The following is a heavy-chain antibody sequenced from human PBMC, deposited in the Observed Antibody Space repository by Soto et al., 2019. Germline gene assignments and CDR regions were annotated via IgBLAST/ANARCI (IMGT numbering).Heavy chain of an antibody. CDR3: ARNVAAAGTPFGY. V-gene: IGHV4-59*01. Sequence: PSETLSLTCTASVGSISSYYWSWIRQPPGKGLEWIGYIYYSGSTNYNPSLKSRVTISVDTSKNQFSLKLSSVTAADTAVYYCARNVAAAGTPFGYWGQGTLVTVSS. J-gene: IGHJ4*02. CDR1: VGSISSYY. D-gene: IGHD6-13*01. CDR2: IYYSGST.